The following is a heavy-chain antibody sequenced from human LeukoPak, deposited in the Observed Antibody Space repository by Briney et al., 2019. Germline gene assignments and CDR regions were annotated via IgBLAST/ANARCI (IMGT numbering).Heavy chain of an antibody. CDR2: INPNSGGT. CDR1: GYTFTGYY. V-gene: IGHV1-2*02. J-gene: IGHJ3*02. Sequence: ASVKVSCKASGYTFTGYYMHWVRQAPGQGLEWMGWINPNSGGTNYAQKFQGRVTMTRDTSISTAYMELSRLRSEDTAVYYCARVRPRRAAGYAFDIWGQGTMVTVSS. CDR3: ARVRPRRAAGYAFDI. D-gene: IGHD2-15*01.